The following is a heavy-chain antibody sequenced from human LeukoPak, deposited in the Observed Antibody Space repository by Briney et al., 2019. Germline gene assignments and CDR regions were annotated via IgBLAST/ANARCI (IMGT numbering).Heavy chain of an antibody. D-gene: IGHD3-10*01. Sequence: SETLSLTCTVSGGSISGGSYYWSWIRQPAGKGLEWIGRIYTSGSTNYNPSLKSRVTMSVDTSKNQFSLKLSSVTAADTAVYYCARDRYYYGSGGEYYYYYMDVWGKGTTVTISS. J-gene: IGHJ6*03. CDR2: IYTSGST. V-gene: IGHV4-61*02. CDR1: GGSISGGSYY. CDR3: ARDRYYYGSGGEYYYYYMDV.